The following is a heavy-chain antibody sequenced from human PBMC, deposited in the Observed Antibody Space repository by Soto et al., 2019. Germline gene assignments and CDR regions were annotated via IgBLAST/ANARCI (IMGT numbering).Heavy chain of an antibody. Sequence: QVQLVQSGAEVKEPGASVRVSCKAFGYTFTAYNIHWLRQAPGQGLEWMGWINAGNGNTRSSRKFQGRVIITSDTSATTAYLEVDSLRSEDTAIYYCARVTPSGGSVPRFDPWGQGTLITVSS. V-gene: IGHV1-3*01. CDR3: ARVTPSGGSVPRFDP. J-gene: IGHJ5*02. CDR1: GYTFTAYN. CDR2: INAGNGNT. D-gene: IGHD3-10*01.